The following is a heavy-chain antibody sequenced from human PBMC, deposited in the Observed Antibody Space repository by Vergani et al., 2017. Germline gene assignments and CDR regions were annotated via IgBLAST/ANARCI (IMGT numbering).Heavy chain of an antibody. CDR3: ARASGSYYYYYGMDV. Sequence: QVQLVQSGAEVKKPGSSVKVSCKASGGTFSSYTISWVRQAPGQGLEWMGWISAYNGNTNYAQKLQGRVTMTTDTSTSTAYMELRSLRSDDTAVYYCARASGSYYYYYGMDVWGQGTTVTVSS. D-gene: IGHD1-26*01. CDR2: ISAYNGNT. J-gene: IGHJ6*02. V-gene: IGHV1-18*01. CDR1: GGTFSSYT.